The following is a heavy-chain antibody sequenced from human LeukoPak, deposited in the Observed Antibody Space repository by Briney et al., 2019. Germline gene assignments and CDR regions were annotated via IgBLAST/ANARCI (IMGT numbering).Heavy chain of an antibody. CDR2: IVKGGTDT. V-gene: IGHV3-11*05. J-gene: IGHJ3*02. CDR1: GFIFSDYY. Sequence: PGGSLRLSCVGSGFIFSDYYMTWIRQAPGKGLERVSYIVKGGTDTHYADSVKGRFTISRDDGKNSLDLQMNSLRAEDTAVCYCARELGSSRGFDIWGRGTKVTVSS. D-gene: IGHD6-13*01. CDR3: ARELGSSRGFDI.